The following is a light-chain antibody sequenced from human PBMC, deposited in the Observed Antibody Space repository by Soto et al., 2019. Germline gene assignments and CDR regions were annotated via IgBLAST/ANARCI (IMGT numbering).Light chain of an antibody. CDR3: SSFTTTYLYV. J-gene: IGLJ1*01. Sequence: QSALTQPASVSGSPGQSITISCTGTSSDVGAYNFVSWYQQHPGKVPKLMIFEVNNRPSGVSNRFSGSKSGNTASLTISGLQAEDEADYYCSSFTTTYLYVFGTGTKLTVL. CDR2: EVN. V-gene: IGLV2-14*01. CDR1: SSDVGAYNF.